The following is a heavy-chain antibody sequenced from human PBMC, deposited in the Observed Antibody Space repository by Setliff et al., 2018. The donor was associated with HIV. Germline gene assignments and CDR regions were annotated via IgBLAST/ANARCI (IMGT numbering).Heavy chain of an antibody. CDR3: AAEGPYTNSSPFDY. Sequence: ASVKVSCKASGYTFTNYDLNWVRQASGQGLEWMGWMNPNSGNTGYAQKFQGRVTITADESTSTAYMELSSLTSEDTAVYYCAAEGPYTNSSPFDYWGQGTLVTVSS. CDR1: GYTFTNYD. J-gene: IGHJ4*02. D-gene: IGHD6-6*01. V-gene: IGHV1-8*02. CDR2: MNPNSGNT.